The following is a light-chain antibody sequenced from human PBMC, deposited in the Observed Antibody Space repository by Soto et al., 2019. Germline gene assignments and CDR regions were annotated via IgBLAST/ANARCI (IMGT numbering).Light chain of an antibody. V-gene: IGKV3-20*01. Sequence: EIVLTQSPGTLSLSPGERATLSCRASQSVSSSYLAWYQQKPGQAPRLLIYGASSRATGIPDRFSGSGSGTDFTLTVSRLEPEDFEVYFCQQYGSSHLTFGGGTKVDIX. CDR3: QQYGSSHLT. J-gene: IGKJ4*01. CDR1: QSVSSSY. CDR2: GAS.